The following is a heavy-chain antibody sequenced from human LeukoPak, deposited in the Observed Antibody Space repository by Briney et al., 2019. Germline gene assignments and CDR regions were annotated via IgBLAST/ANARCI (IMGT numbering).Heavy chain of an antibody. CDR2: SYYRGST. Sequence: SETLSLTCTVSGASITTGGHYWGWIRQPPGKGLEWIGYSYYRGSTNYSPSLKGRLAMSMDTSKNHFSLKVNSMTAADTGVYYCARRVGKYPAYYFDSWGQGTLVTVSS. D-gene: IGHD2-2*01. CDR3: ARRVGKYPAYYFDS. V-gene: IGHV4-31*03. CDR1: GASITTGGHY. J-gene: IGHJ4*02.